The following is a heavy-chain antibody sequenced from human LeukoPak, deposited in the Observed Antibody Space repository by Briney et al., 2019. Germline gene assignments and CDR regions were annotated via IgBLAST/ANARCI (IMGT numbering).Heavy chain of an antibody. D-gene: IGHD5-18*01. CDR1: GGSISSGGHS. J-gene: IGHJ4*02. CDR3: ARDNSYGYVDY. CDR2: IYHSGSGST. Sequence: SETLSLTCTVSGGSISSGGHSWSWIRQPPGKGLEWIGYIYHSGSGSTYYNPSLKSRVTISIDKSKNQFSLKLNSVTAADTAVYYCARDNSYGYVDYWGQGTLVTVSS. V-gene: IGHV4-30-2*01.